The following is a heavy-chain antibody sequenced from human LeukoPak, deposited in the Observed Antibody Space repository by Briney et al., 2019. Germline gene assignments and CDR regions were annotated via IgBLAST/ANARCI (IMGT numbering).Heavy chain of an antibody. V-gene: IGHV3-23*01. J-gene: IGHJ6*02. CDR1: GFTFSSYA. CDR2: ISGSGGST. Sequence: HPGGSLRLSCAASGFTFSSYAMSWVRQAPGKGLEWVSAISGSGGSTYYADSVKGRFTISRDNSKNTLYLQMNSLRAEDTAVYYCAKREYDSTLGYYYYYYYGMDVWGQGTTVAVSS. CDR3: AKREYDSTLGYYYYYYYGMDV. D-gene: IGHD3-22*01.